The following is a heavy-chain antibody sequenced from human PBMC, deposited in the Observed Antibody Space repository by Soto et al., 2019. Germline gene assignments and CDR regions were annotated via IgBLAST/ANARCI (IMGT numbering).Heavy chain of an antibody. CDR1: GYTFTSYG. V-gene: IGHV1-18*04. CDR2: ISAYNGNT. CDR3: ARDIVVVPAARRGYGMDV. Sequence: QVQLVQSGAEVKKPGASVKVSCKASGYTFTSYGISWVRQVPGQGLEWMGWISAYNGNTNYTQKRKGSDTMSTNGTTSTAYIELRSLRSEDTDVYYCARDIVVVPAARRGYGMDVWGQGTTVTVSS. J-gene: IGHJ6*02. D-gene: IGHD2-2*01.